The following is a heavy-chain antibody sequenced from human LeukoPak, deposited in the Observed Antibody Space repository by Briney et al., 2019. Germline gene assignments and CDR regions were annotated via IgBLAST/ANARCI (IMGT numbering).Heavy chain of an antibody. D-gene: IGHD2-2*01. V-gene: IGHV4-4*09. CDR3: ARHSLGYCSGTSCYAGNWFDP. CDR1: GGSISSYY. Sequence: SETLSLTCTVSGGSISSYYWSWIRQPPGKGLEWIGYIYTSGSTNYNPSLKSRVTISVDTSKNQFSLKLSSVTAADTAVYYCARHSLGYCSGTSCYAGNWFDPWGQGTLVTVSS. J-gene: IGHJ5*02. CDR2: IYTSGST.